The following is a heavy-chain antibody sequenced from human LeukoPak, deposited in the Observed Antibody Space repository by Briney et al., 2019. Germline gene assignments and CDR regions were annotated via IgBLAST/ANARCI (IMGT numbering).Heavy chain of an antibody. Sequence: SETLSLTCTVSGGSVSSSSYYWSWIRQPPGKGLEWIGRMYTSGSTNYNPSLKSRVTMSVDTSKNQFSLKLSSVTAADTAVYYCARGLYDSSGYYHFDLWGRGTLVTVSS. CDR3: ARGLYDSSGYYHFDL. D-gene: IGHD3-22*01. CDR2: MYTSGST. V-gene: IGHV4-61*01. J-gene: IGHJ2*01. CDR1: GGSVSSSSYY.